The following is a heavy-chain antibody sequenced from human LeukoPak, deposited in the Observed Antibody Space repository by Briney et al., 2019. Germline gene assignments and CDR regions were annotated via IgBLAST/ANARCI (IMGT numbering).Heavy chain of an antibody. CDR3: ARNDCGTPGIDY. Sequence: PGGSLRLSCAASGFTFSSYGMNWVRQAPGKGLEWVSYISSSGSTIYYADSVKGRFTISRDNAKNSLYLQMNSLRAEDTAVYYCARNDCGTPGIDYWGQGTLVTVSS. CDR1: GFTFSSYG. J-gene: IGHJ4*02. V-gene: IGHV3-48*03. CDR2: ISSSGSTI. D-gene: IGHD2-21*02.